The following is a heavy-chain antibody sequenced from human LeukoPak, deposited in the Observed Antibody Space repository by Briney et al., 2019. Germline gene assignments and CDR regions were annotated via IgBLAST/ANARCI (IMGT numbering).Heavy chain of an antibody. CDR1: GFTFSSYG. J-gene: IGHJ6*02. CDR2: IWYDGSNK. CDR3: ARVVTRPHYYYYGMDV. Sequence: GRSLRLSCAASGFTFSSYGMHWVRQAPGKGLEWVAVIWYDGSNKYYADSVKGRFTISRDNSKNTLYLQMNSLRAEDTAVYYCARVVTRPHYYYYGMDVWGQGTTVTVSS. V-gene: IGHV3-33*01.